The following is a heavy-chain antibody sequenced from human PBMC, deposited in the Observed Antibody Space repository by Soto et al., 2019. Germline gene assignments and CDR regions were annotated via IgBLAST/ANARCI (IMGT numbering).Heavy chain of an antibody. V-gene: IGHV1-18*01. J-gene: IGHJ4*02. D-gene: IGHD2-21*02. CDR1: GYTFTSYG. CDR3: ARPLAYCGGDCYTLRYYFDY. CDR2: ISAYNGNT. Sequence: ASVKVSCKASGYTFTSYGISWVRQAPGQGLEWMGWISAYNGNTNYAQKLQGRVTMTTDTSTSTAYMELRSLRSDDTAVYYCARPLAYCGGDCYTLRYYFDYWGQGTLVTAPQ.